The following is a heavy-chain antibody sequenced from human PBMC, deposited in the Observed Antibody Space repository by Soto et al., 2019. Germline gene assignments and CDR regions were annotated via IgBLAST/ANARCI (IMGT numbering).Heavy chain of an antibody. Sequence: PGGSLRLSCAASGFTFSSYAMHWVRQAPGKGLEWVAVISYDGSNKYYADSVKGRFTIYRDNSKNTLYLQMNSLRAEDTAGYYCARDYKGGMDVWGQGTTVTVSS. J-gene: IGHJ6*02. CDR2: ISYDGSNK. CDR1: GFTFSSYA. V-gene: IGHV3-30-3*01. CDR3: ARDYKGGMDV. D-gene: IGHD3-10*01.